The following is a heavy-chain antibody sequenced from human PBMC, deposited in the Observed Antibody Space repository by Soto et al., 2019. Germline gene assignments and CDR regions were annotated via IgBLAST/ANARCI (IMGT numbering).Heavy chain of an antibody. CDR2: IKQDGSEK. Sequence: RGSLRLSCSASGFSFSSYWMSWFRQAPGKGLEWVANIKQDGSEKYYVDSVKGRFTISRDNAKNSVYLQMNSLRAEDTAVYYCARGRWLPLPDYWGQGTLVTVSS. CDR1: GFSFSSYW. D-gene: IGHD5-12*01. V-gene: IGHV3-7*03. J-gene: IGHJ4*02. CDR3: ARGRWLPLPDY.